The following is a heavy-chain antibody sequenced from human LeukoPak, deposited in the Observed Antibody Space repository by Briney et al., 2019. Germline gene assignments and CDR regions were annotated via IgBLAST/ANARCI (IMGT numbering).Heavy chain of an antibody. CDR3: ARDRHFDTSGYYNAFDI. CDR1: GFTFSSYS. CDR2: ISSSSSTM. J-gene: IGHJ3*02. D-gene: IGHD3-22*01. V-gene: IGHV3-48*01. Sequence: SGGSLRLSCAASGFTFSSYSMNWVRQAPGKGQKWVSYISSSSSTMYYADSVKGRFTISRDNAKNSLYLQMNSLRAEDTAVYYCARDRHFDTSGYYNAFDIWGQGTMVTVSS.